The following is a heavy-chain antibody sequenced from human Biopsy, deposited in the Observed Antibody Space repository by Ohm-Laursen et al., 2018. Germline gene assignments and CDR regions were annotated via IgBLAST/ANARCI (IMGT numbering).Heavy chain of an antibody. Sequence: SLRLSCAASGFTFSSSWMHWVRQAPGKGLEWVSRFNSDGTDTTYADFVKGRFTISRDNAKNTLYLQMNSLRVEDTAVYYCAKAGRGYIDYWGQGTLVIVSS. D-gene: IGHD5-18*01. CDR3: AKAGRGYIDY. CDR2: FNSDGTDT. J-gene: IGHJ4*02. CDR1: GFTFSSSW. V-gene: IGHV3-74*01.